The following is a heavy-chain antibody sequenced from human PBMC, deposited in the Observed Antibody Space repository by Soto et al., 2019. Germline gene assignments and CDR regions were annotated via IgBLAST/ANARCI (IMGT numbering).Heavy chain of an antibody. D-gene: IGHD3-10*01. CDR2: IKQDGSEK. V-gene: IGHV3-7*01. CDR1: AFTFSSSW. Sequence: PGGSLRLSCAASAFTFSSSWMSWVRQAPGKGLEWVANIKQDGSEKYYVDSVKGRFTISRDNAKNSLYLQMNSLRAEDTAVYYRARPYGSGSYPLDYFDYWGQGTLVTVSS. CDR3: ARPYGSGSYPLDYFDY. J-gene: IGHJ4*02.